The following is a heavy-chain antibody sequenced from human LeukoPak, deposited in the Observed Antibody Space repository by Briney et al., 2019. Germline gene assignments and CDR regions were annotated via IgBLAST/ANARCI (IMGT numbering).Heavy chain of an antibody. J-gene: IGHJ6*03. Sequence: SVKVSCKASGGTFSSYAISWVRQAPGQGLEWMGGIIPIFGTANYAQKFQGRVTITADESTSTAYMELSSLRSEDTAVYYCARVSGYDFWSGYPTADYYYMDVWGKGTTVTVSS. CDR2: IIPIFGTA. D-gene: IGHD3-3*01. V-gene: IGHV1-69*13. CDR3: ARVSGYDFWSGYPTADYYYMDV. CDR1: GGTFSSYA.